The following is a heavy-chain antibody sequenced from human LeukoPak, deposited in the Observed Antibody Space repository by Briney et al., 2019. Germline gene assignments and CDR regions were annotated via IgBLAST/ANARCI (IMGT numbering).Heavy chain of an antibody. CDR1: GGTFSSYA. D-gene: IGHD3-10*01. V-gene: IGHV1-69*04. Sequence: SVKVSCKASGGTFSSYAISWVRQAPGQGLEWMGRIIPILGIANYAQKFQGRVTITADKSTSTAYMELSSLRSEDTAVFYCARSYSESGAFDIWGQGTMVTVSS. CDR3: ARSYSESGAFDI. CDR2: IIPILGIA. J-gene: IGHJ3*02.